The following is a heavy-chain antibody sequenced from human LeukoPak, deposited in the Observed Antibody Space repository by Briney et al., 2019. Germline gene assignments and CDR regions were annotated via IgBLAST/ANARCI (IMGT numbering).Heavy chain of an antibody. D-gene: IGHD3-3*01. Sequence: TETLSLTCAVYGGSFSGYYWSWIRQPPGKGLEWIGEINHSGSTNYNPSLKSRVTISVDTSKNQFSLKLSSVTAADTAVYYCARGGPLNYDFWSGYYTRPSGGSDFDYWGQGTLVTVSS. J-gene: IGHJ4*02. CDR2: INHSGST. CDR1: GGSFSGYY. V-gene: IGHV4-34*01. CDR3: ARGGPLNYDFWSGYYTRPSGGSDFDY.